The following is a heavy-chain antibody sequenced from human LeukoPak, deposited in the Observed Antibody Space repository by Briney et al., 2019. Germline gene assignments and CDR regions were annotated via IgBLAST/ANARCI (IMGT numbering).Heavy chain of an antibody. CDR3: ARQRRHSSSWYYFDY. CDR2: IYPGDSDT. D-gene: IGHD6-13*01. J-gene: IGHJ4*02. Sequence: GESLKISCKGSGYSFTSYWIGWARQMPGKGLEWMGIIYPGDSDTRYSPSFQGQVTISADKSISTAYLQWSSLKASDTAMYYCARQRRHSSSWYYFDYWGQGTLVTVSS. V-gene: IGHV5-51*01. CDR1: GYSFTSYW.